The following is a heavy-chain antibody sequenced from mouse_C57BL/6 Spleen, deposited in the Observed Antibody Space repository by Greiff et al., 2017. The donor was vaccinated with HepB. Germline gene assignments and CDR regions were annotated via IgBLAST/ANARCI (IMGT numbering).Heavy chain of an antibody. CDR1: GYTFTDYE. CDR3: TLYYGSSRYWYFDV. Sequence: VQGVESGAELVRPGASVTLSCKASGYTFTDYEMHWVKQTPVHGLEWIGAIDPETGGTAYNQKFKGKAILTADKSSSTAYMELRSLTSEDSAVYYCTLYYGSSRYWYFDVWGTGTTVTVSS. CDR2: IDPETGGT. J-gene: IGHJ1*03. V-gene: IGHV1-15*01. D-gene: IGHD1-1*01.